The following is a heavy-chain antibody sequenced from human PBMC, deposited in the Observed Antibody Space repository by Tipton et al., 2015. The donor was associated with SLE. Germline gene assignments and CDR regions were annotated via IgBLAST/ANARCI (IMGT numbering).Heavy chain of an antibody. CDR3: ARGGGSFPGYYFDY. V-gene: IGHV4-34*01. Sequence: TLSLTCAVYGGSFSGYYWSWIRQPPGKGLEWIGEINHSGSTNYNPSLKSRVTISVDTSKNQFSLKLGSVTAADTAVYYCARGGGSFPGYYFDYWGQGTLVTVSS. J-gene: IGHJ4*02. D-gene: IGHD1-26*01. CDR1: GGSFSGYY. CDR2: INHSGST.